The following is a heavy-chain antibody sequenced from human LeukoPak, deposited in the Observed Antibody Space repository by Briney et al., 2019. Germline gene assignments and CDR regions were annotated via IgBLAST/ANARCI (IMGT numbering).Heavy chain of an antibody. CDR2: INDNSGDT. CDR3: ARVLSNGDF. CDR1: GYTFTGYY. D-gene: IGHD2-8*01. V-gene: IGHV1-2*02. Sequence: PWASVKVSCKASGYTFTGYYMRWVRQAPGQGLEWMGWINDNSGDTTYAQKFQGRVTMTRDTSITTVYMELKSLISDDTAVYYCARVLSNGDFWGQGTLVTVSS. J-gene: IGHJ4*02.